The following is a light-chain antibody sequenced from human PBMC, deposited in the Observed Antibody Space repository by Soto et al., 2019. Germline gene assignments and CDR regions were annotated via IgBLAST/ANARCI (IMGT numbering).Light chain of an antibody. CDR2: DAS. CDR1: QSVSNY. Sequence: EIVLTQSPATLSLSPGERATLSCRASQSVSNYLAWFQQKPGQAPRLLIYDASNRATGIPARYSGSGSGTDFTLTISSLEPEDFAVYYCQQRSSWPLLTFGGGTKVEI. CDR3: QQRSSWPLLT. V-gene: IGKV3-11*01. J-gene: IGKJ4*01.